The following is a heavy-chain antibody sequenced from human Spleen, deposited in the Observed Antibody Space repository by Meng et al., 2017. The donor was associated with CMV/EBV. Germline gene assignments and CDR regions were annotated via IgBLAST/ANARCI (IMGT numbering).Heavy chain of an antibody. V-gene: IGHV1-46*01. Sequence: ASVKVSCKASGYTFTSFYMHWVRQAPGQGLEWMGMINPSGGSTKYAQMFQGRVTMTRDTSTSTVYMELSSLRSQDTAVYYCARGEYSSSSRGYYYYYYGMDVWGQGTTVTVSS. CDR3: ARGEYSSSSRGYYYYYYGMDV. J-gene: IGHJ6*02. CDR1: GYTFTSFY. CDR2: INPSGGST. D-gene: IGHD6-6*01.